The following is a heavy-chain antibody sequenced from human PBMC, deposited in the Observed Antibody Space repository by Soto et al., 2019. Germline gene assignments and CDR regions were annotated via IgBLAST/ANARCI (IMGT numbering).Heavy chain of an antibody. V-gene: IGHV3-53*01. Sequence: GSLRLSCAASGFNFSSNSMIWVRQAPGKGLEWLSLIHSDANTKYADSVKGRFTISRDSFENTVYLQMNSLRAEDTAVYYCARHVWLESWGQGTLVTVSS. CDR3: ARHVWLES. CDR1: GFNFSSNS. J-gene: IGHJ5*01. CDR2: IHSDANT.